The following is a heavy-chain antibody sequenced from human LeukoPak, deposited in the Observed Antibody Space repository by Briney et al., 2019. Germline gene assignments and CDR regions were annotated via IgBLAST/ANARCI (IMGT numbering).Heavy chain of an antibody. J-gene: IGHJ3*02. CDR3: AKDNCGDCFAFDN. Sequence: GGSLRLSCAASGFTFDDYAMHWVRQAPGKGLEWVSGISWNSGSIGYADSVKGRFTISRDNAKNSLYLQMNSLRAEDTALYYCAKDNCGDCFAFDNWGQGTMVTVSS. D-gene: IGHD2-21*02. CDR1: GFTFDDYA. CDR2: ISWNSGSI. V-gene: IGHV3-9*01.